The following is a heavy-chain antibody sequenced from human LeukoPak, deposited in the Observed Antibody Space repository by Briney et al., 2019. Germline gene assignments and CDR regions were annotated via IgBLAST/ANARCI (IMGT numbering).Heavy chain of an antibody. CDR3: AKGRVAASQYYFDC. J-gene: IGHJ4*02. D-gene: IGHD6-6*01. CDR2: HSGSGGDT. V-gene: IGHV3-23*01. Sequence: GGSLRLSCAASGFTFTNYAMSWVRQAPGKGLEWVSSHSGSGGDTYYADSVKGRFTISRDNPKNTLYLQMNSLRAEDTAVYYCAKGRVAASQYYFDCWGQGTLVTVSS. CDR1: GFTFTNYA.